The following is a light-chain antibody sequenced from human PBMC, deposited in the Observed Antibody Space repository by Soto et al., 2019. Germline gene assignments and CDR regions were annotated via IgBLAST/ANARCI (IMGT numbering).Light chain of an antibody. J-gene: IGLJ3*02. CDR3: CSYAGSDTWV. CDR1: SSDIGSHNL. Sequence: QSALTQPASVSGSPGQSITITCTGTSSDIGSHNLVSWYQQHPGKAPKLMIYEDTKRPSGVSNRFSGSKSGNTASLTISGLQAEDEADYYCCSYAGSDTWVFGGGTKLTVL. V-gene: IGLV2-23*01. CDR2: EDT.